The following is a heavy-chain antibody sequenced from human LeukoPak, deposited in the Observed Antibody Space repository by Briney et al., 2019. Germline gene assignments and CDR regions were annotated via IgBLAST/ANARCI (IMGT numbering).Heavy chain of an antibody. V-gene: IGHV3-30*18. J-gene: IGHJ4*02. CDR1: GFTFSSYG. CDR2: MSYNGQIT. CDR3: ANQLSSSSHFDY. D-gene: IGHD6-6*01. Sequence: GRSLRLSCAASGFTFSSYGMHWVRQAPGKGLEWVAVMSYNGQITYYADSVKGRFTISRDNSKNTLYLQMNSLRAEDTAVYYCANQLSSSSHFDYWGQGTLVTVSS.